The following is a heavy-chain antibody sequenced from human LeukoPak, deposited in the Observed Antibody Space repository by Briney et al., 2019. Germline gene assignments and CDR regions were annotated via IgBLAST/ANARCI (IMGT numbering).Heavy chain of an antibody. V-gene: IGHV3-7*01. D-gene: IGHD3-10*01. Sequence: PGGSLRLSCAASGFTFSNYWMTWFRQTPGKGLEWVGNIKQDGSEKYYVDSVKGRFTISRDNAKNSLSLQMNSLRAEDTAVYYCARLLVYNSGGEAFDYCGPGTLVTVSS. CDR2: IKQDGSEK. J-gene: IGHJ4*02. CDR1: GFTFSNYW. CDR3: ARLLVYNSGGEAFDY.